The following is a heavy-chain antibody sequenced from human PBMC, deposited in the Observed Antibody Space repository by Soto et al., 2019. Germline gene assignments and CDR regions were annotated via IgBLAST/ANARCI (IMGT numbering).Heavy chain of an antibody. D-gene: IGHD6-13*01. V-gene: IGHV3-73*01. CDR3: ERLAAANN. J-gene: IGHJ4*01. CDR2: IRSKPNNYAT. CDR1: GSTFSNAW. Sequence: PGGSLRLSCAASGSTFSNAWMSWVRQAPGKGLEWVGRIRSKPNNYATSYSASVQGRFAISRDDSKNTAYLHMNSAKSEDAAVNFCERLAAANNWGQGALVSHSS.